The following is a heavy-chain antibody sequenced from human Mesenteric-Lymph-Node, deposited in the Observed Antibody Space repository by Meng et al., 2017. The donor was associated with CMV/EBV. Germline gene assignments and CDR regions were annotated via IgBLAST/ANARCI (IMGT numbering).Heavy chain of an antibody. Sequence: GSLRLSCTVSGGSISSSSYYWSWIRQPPGKGLEWIGYIYYSGSTNYNPSLKSRVTISVDTSKNQFSLKLSSVTAADTAVYYCASHSGYCSSTSCYTNGGWFDPWGQGTLVTVSS. CDR2: IYYSGST. CDR1: GGSISSSSYY. CDR3: ASHSGYCSSTSCYTNGGWFDP. D-gene: IGHD2-2*02. J-gene: IGHJ5*02. V-gene: IGHV4-61*01.